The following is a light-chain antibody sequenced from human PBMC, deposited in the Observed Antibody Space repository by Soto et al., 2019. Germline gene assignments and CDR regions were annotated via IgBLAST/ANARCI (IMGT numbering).Light chain of an antibody. CDR3: QQANSFPLT. J-gene: IGKJ4*01. CDR1: QGVNTW. Sequence: DIQMTQSPSSVSASVGDRVTITCRASQGVNTWLAWYQKKPGKAPELLVYEASSLHSGVTSRFSGSRSGTDFTLTISSLQPEDFATYYCQQANSFPLTFGGGTKVEVQ. V-gene: IGKV1-12*01. CDR2: EAS.